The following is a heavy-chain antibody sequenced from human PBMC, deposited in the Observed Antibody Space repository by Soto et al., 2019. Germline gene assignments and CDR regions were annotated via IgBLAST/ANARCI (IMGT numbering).Heavy chain of an antibody. CDR1: GFTFSNAW. V-gene: IGHV3-15*01. D-gene: IGHD2-21*01. J-gene: IGHJ6*02. CDR2: IKSKTDGGTT. Sequence: EVQLVESGGGLVKPGGSLRLSCAASGFTFSNAWMSWVRQAPGKGLEWVGRIKSKTDGGTTDYAAPVKGRFTISRDDSKNTLYLQMNSLKTEDTAVYYCCISQSYYYYGMDVWRQGTTVTVSS. CDR3: CISQSYYYYGMDV.